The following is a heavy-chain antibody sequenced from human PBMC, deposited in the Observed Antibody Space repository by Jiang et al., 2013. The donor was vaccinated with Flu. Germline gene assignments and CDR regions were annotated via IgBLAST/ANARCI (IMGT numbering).Heavy chain of an antibody. CDR3: ARHPPWEPSPWYFDL. D-gene: IGHD1-26*01. CDR2: IYYSGST. J-gene: IGHJ2*01. CDR1: GGSISSYY. V-gene: IGHV4-59*08. Sequence: GPGLVKPSETLSLTCAVSGGSISSYYWSWIRQPPGKGLEWIGYIYYSGSTNYNPSLKSRVTISVDTSKNHFSLKLNSVTAADTAVYYCARHPPWEPSPWYFDLWGRGTLVTVSS.